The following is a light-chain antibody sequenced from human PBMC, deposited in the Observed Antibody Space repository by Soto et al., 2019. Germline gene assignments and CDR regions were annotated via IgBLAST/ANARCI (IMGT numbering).Light chain of an antibody. V-gene: IGKV1-39*01. J-gene: IGKJ4*01. CDR2: AAS. Sequence: DIQMTQSPSSLPASVGDRVTTTSRASQSINSYLNWYQQTPGKAPKLLIYAASTLQSGDPSRFSGSGSGTDFTLTISCLQSEDFATYYCQQYYSYPPTFGGGTKVDIK. CDR1: QSINSY. CDR3: QQYYSYPPT.